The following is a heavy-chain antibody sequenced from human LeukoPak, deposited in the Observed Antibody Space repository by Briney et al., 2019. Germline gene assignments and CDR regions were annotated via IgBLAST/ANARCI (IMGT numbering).Heavy chain of an antibody. V-gene: IGHV3-66*01. D-gene: IGHD5-12*01. CDR3: ARVAYSGYGYGYYYYMDV. CDR2: IYSGGST. J-gene: IGHJ6*03. Sequence: GGSLRLSCAASGFTVSSNYMSWVRQAPGKGLEWVSVIYSGGSTYYADSVKGRFTISRDNSKNTLYLQMNSLRAEDTAVYYCARVAYSGYGYGYYYYMDVWGKGTTVTVSS. CDR1: GFTVSSNY.